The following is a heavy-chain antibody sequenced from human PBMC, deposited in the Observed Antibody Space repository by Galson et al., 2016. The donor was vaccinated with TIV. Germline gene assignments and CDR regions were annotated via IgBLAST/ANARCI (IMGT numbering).Heavy chain of an antibody. V-gene: IGHV4-59*01. CDR1: GGSISSYY. Sequence: ETLSLTCTVSGGSISSYYWSWIRQPPGKELEWIGFIHHSGGTNYKPSLKSRVTVSVDTSKNQFSLQLRSATAADTAVYYCARVMSATSLFFDLWGRGTLVTVSS. CDR2: IHHSGGT. CDR3: ARVMSATSLFFDL. D-gene: IGHD3-10*02. J-gene: IGHJ2*01.